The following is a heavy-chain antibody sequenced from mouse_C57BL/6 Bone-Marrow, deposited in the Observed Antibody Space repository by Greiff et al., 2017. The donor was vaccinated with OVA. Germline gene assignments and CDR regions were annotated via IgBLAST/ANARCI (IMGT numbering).Heavy chain of an antibody. Sequence: VQLQQPGPELVKPGASVKISCKASGYTFTDYYIHWVKQRPGQGLEWIGWIYPGSGNTKYNEKFKGKATLTVDTSSITAYMQLSSLTSEDSAVYCLARGGWDYFDYWGQGTTLTVSS. CDR1: GYTFTDYY. CDR3: ARGGWDYFDY. V-gene: IGHV1-84*01. D-gene: IGHD3-3*01. CDR2: IYPGSGNT. J-gene: IGHJ2*01.